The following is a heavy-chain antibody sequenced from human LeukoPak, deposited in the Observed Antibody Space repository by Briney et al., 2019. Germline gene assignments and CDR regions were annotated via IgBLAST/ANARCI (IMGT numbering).Heavy chain of an antibody. CDR1: GGSFSGYY. J-gene: IGHJ4*02. Sequence: TSETLSLTCAVYGGSFSGYYWSWIRQPPGKGLERIGEINHSGSTNYNPSLKSRVTISVDTSKNQFSLKLSSVTAADTAVYYCARDPGWLHGVYYFDYWGQGTLVTVSS. D-gene: IGHD5-12*01. CDR3: ARDPGWLHGVYYFDY. V-gene: IGHV4-34*01. CDR2: INHSGST.